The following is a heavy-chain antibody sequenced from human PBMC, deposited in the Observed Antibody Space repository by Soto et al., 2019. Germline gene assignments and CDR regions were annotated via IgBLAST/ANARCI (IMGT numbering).Heavy chain of an antibody. CDR3: ARLGGYYQAFDS. Sequence: NPSETLSLTCTVSGGSIRDYYWGWIRQSPGKGLEWIGYIYYTGTTKYNPSLKSRVTISVDSSKNQFSLKLDSVTAADTAVYYCARLGGYYQAFDSWGQGTLVTVS. V-gene: IGHV4-59*08. CDR1: GGSIRDYY. D-gene: IGHD3-22*01. CDR2: IYYTGTT. J-gene: IGHJ4*02.